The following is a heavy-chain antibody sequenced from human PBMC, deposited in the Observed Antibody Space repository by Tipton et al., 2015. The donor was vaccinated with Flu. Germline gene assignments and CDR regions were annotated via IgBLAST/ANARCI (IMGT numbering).Heavy chain of an antibody. Sequence: TLSLTCAVSGYSISSGYYWGRIRQPPGKGLEWIGSIYHSGSTYYNPSLKSRVTISVDTSKNQFSLKLSSVTAADTAVYYCARQLSVGATSGFDYWGQGTLVTVSS. J-gene: IGHJ4*02. CDR2: IYHSGST. V-gene: IGHV4-38-2*01. CDR1: GYSISSGYY. D-gene: IGHD1-26*01. CDR3: ARQLSVGATSGFDY.